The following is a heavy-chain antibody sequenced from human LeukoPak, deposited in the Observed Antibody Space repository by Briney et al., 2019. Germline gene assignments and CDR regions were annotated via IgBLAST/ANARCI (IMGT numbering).Heavy chain of an antibody. D-gene: IGHD1-20*01. V-gene: IGHV1-18*01. CDR3: ARGRDNWNDETKGGYYYYYYYMDV. J-gene: IGHJ6*03. CDR2: ISAYNDNT. Sequence: GASVKVSCKASGYTFTNYGISWVRQAPGQGLEWMGWISAYNDNTNYAQKVQGRVTMTTETSTSTAYMELSSLRSEDTAVYYCARGRDNWNDETKGGYYYYYYYMDVWGKGTTVTVSS. CDR1: GYTFTNYG.